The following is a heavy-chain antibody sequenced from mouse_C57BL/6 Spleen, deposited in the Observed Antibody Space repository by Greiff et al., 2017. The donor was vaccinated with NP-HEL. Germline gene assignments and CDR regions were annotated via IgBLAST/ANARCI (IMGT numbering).Heavy chain of an antibody. CDR3: ARRSYLYYFDY. CDR1: GFTFTDYY. J-gene: IGHJ2*01. Sequence: EVMLVESGGGLVQPGGSLSLSCAASGFTFTDYYMSWVRQPPGKALEWLGFIRNKANGYTKEYSASVKGRFTISRDNSQSILYLQMNALRAEDSATYYCARRSYLYYFDYWGQGTTLTVAS. CDR2: IRNKANGYTK. V-gene: IGHV7-3*01. D-gene: IGHD1-1*01.